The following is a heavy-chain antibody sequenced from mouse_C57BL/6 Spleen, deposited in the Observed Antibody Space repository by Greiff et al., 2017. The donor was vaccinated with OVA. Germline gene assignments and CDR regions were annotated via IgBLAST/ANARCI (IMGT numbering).Heavy chain of an antibody. CDR1: GYTFTSYW. CDR2: INPSSGYT. Sequence: QVQLQQSGAELAKPGASVKLSCKASGYTFTSYWMHWVKQRPGQGLEWIGYINPSSGYTKYIQKFKDKATLTADKSSSTAYMQLSSLTDEDSAVYYCARGDYGTYYFDYWGQGTTLTVSS. CDR3: ARGDYGTYYFDY. V-gene: IGHV1-7*01. D-gene: IGHD1-1*01. J-gene: IGHJ2*01.